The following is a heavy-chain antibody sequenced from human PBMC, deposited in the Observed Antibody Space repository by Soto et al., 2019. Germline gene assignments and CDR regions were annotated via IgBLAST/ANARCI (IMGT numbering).Heavy chain of an antibody. CDR3: ATNGLVRGGTFDY. J-gene: IGHJ4*02. D-gene: IGHD3-10*01. V-gene: IGHV1-24*01. Sequence: ASVKHSCKVSGYTLTELSMHWVRQAPGKGLEWMGGFDPEDGETIYAQKFQGRVTMTEDTSTDTAYMELSSLRSEDTAVYYCATNGLVRGGTFDYWGQGTPVTVSS. CDR1: GYTLTELS. CDR2: FDPEDGET.